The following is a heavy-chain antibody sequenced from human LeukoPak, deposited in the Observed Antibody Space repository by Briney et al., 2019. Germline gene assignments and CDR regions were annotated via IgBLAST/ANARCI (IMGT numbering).Heavy chain of an antibody. CDR2: ISYDGSSN. CDR1: GFTFSSYA. Sequence: GGSLRLSCAASGFTFSSYAMHWVRQAPGKGLEWVAVISYDGSSNYYADSVKGRFTISRDNSKNTLYLQMNSLRPEDTAVYSYARGASLWTLDAFDIWGQGTMVTVSS. V-gene: IGHV3-30-3*01. CDR3: ARGASLWTLDAFDI. D-gene: IGHD3-10*01. J-gene: IGHJ3*02.